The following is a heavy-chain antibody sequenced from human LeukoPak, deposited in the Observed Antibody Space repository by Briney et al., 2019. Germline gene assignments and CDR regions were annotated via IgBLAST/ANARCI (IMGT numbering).Heavy chain of an antibody. Sequence: GALVKVSCKASGYTFTSYGISWVRQAPGQGLEWMGWISAYNGNSRYAQKLQGRVTMTTDTSTSTAYMELRSLRSDDTAVYYCARVGDDYVFDYWGQGTLVTVSS. CDR2: ISAYNGNS. V-gene: IGHV1-18*01. D-gene: IGHD4-17*01. CDR3: ARVGDDYVFDY. J-gene: IGHJ4*02. CDR1: GYTFTSYG.